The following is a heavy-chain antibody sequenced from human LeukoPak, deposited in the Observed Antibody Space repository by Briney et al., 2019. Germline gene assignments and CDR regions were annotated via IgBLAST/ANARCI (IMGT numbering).Heavy chain of an antibody. CDR2: IYPGDSDT. V-gene: IGHV5-51*01. CDR1: GYSFTSYW. Sequence: GESLKISCKGSGYSFTSYWIGWVRQMPGRGLEWMGIIYPGDSDTRYSPSFQGQVTISADKSISTAYLQWSSLKASDTAMYYCARLPYYYGSGSFSYYLDYWGQGTLVTVSS. D-gene: IGHD3-10*01. CDR3: ARLPYYYGSGSFSYYLDY. J-gene: IGHJ4*02.